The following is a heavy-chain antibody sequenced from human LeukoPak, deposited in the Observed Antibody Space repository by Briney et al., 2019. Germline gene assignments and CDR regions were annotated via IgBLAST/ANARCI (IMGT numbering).Heavy chain of an antibody. Sequence: PGGSLRLSCAASGFTFSSYGMHWVRQAPGKGLEWVAFIQYDGSNKYYADSVKGRFTISRDNSKNMLYLQMNSLRAEDTAVYYCAKDRAPGQFTIFGVAPDYWGQGTLVTVSS. D-gene: IGHD3-3*01. CDR2: IQYDGSNK. CDR3: AKDRAPGQFTIFGVAPDY. V-gene: IGHV3-30*02. CDR1: GFTFSSYG. J-gene: IGHJ4*02.